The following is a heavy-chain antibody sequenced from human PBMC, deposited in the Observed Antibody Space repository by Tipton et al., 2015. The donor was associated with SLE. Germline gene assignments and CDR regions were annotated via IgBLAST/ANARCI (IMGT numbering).Heavy chain of an antibody. Sequence: TLSLTCSVSGGSISGSSYYWGWIRQPPGKGLEWIGRVYSSGSTIYNPSIKSRITLSLDTSKNQFSLRVNSVTAADTAVYYCARGGGSYYDYWGQGTLVTVSS. CDR3: ARGGGSYYDY. V-gene: IGHV4-61*02. CDR1: GGSISGSSYY. D-gene: IGHD1-26*01. J-gene: IGHJ4*02. CDR2: VYSSGST.